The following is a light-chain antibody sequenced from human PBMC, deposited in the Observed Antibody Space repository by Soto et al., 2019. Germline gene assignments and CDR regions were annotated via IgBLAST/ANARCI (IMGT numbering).Light chain of an antibody. J-gene: IGKJ4*01. V-gene: IGKV3-15*01. CDR3: HQYYKWPLT. CDR1: QSAISN. CDR2: DAS. Sequence: IVLTQSPATLSLSPGERATLSCRASQSAISNLAWYQQKPGQTPRLLIYDASTRATDIPARFSGSGSGTDFTLTISSLLSEDFAVYYCHQYYKWPLTFGGGTKVDIK.